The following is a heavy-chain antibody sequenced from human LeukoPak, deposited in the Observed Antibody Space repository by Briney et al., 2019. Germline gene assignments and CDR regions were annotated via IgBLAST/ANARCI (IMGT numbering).Heavy chain of an antibody. CDR1: GFTFSSYW. CDR2: ISYDGSNK. D-gene: IGHD6-6*01. Sequence: GGSLRLSCAASGFTFSSYWMSWVRQAPGKGLEWVAVISYDGSNKYYADSVKGRFTISRDNSKNTLYLQMNSLRAEDTAVYYCASLHHSSSHDYWGQGTLVTVS. J-gene: IGHJ4*02. V-gene: IGHV3-30-3*01. CDR3: ASLHHSSSHDY.